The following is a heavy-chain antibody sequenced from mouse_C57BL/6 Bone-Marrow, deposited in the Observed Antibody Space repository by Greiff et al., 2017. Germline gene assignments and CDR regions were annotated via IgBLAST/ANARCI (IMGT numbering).Heavy chain of an antibody. CDR1: GYTFTSYW. Sequence: QVQLKQPGAELVKPGASVKLSCKASGYTFTSYWMHWVKQRPGRGLEWIGRIDPNSGGTKYNEKFKSKATLTVDKPSSTAYMQLSSLTSEDSAVYECAGGFYYGNYGYFDYWGQGTTLTVSS. CDR2: IDPNSGGT. CDR3: AGGFYYGNYGYFDY. V-gene: IGHV1-72*01. J-gene: IGHJ2*01. D-gene: IGHD2-1*01.